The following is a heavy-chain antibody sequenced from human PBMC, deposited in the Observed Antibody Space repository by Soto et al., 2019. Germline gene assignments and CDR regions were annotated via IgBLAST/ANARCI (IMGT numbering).Heavy chain of an antibody. CDR3: AKVVHSGGWYAFDI. V-gene: IGHV3-23*01. CDR1: GFTFSSYA. Sequence: GGSLRLSCAASGFTFSSYAMSWVRQPPGKGLEWVSAISGSGGSTYYADSVKGRFTISRDNSKNTLYMQMNRLRAEDTAVYYCAKVVHSGGWYAFDIWGQGTMVTVSS. D-gene: IGHD6-19*01. CDR2: ISGSGGST. J-gene: IGHJ3*02.